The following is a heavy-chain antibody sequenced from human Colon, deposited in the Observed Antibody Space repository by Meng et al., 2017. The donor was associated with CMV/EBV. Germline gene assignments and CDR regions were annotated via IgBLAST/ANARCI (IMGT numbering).Heavy chain of an antibody. CDR2: IYYSGST. J-gene: IGHJ3*02. Sequence: GSLRLSCTVSGGSISSYYWSWIRQPAGKGLEWIGSIYYSGSTYYNPSLKSRVTISVDTSKNQFSLKLSSVTAADTAVYYCARVELLWFGELVHASDIWGQGTMVTVSS. V-gene: IGHV4-4*07. CDR1: GGSISSYY. CDR3: ARVELLWFGELVHASDI. D-gene: IGHD3-10*01.